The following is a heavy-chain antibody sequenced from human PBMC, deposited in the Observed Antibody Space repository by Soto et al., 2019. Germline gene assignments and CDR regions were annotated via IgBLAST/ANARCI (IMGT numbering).Heavy chain of an antibody. Sequence: QVQLVQSGAEVKKPGSSVRVSCKASGGTFSSYAISWVRQAPGQGLEWMGGIIPIFGTANYAQKFQGRVTITADESTSPAYMELSSLRSEDTAVYYCARARGKGQQLVFPFDYWGQGTLVTVSS. J-gene: IGHJ4*02. CDR2: IIPIFGTA. CDR3: ARARGKGQQLVFPFDY. V-gene: IGHV1-69*01. CDR1: GGTFSSYA. D-gene: IGHD6-13*01.